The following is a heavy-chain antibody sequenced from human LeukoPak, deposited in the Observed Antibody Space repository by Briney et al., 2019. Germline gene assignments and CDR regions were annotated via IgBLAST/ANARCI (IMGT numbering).Heavy chain of an antibody. D-gene: IGHD2-2*01. CDR3: AKAPVLGYCSSDSCSPTRWFDN. Sequence: PGGSLRLSCAASGFTFSSYAMSWVRQAPGKGLEWVSTLSANSDTTYSRDSVEGRFTIARDNSKNTLYLKMNSLRAEDTAVYYCAKAPVLGYCSSDSCSPTRWFDNWGQGTLVTISS. CDR1: GFTFSSYA. J-gene: IGHJ4*02. V-gene: IGHV3-23*01. CDR2: LSANSDTT.